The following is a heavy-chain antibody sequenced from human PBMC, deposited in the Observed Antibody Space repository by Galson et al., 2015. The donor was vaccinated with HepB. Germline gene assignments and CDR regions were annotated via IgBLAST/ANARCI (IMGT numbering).Heavy chain of an antibody. D-gene: IGHD6-19*01. V-gene: IGHV3-21*01. CDR3: ARVAVAGTSRGPTDY. CDR1: GFTFSSYS. CDR2: ISSSSSYI. J-gene: IGHJ4*02. Sequence: SLRLSCAASGFTFSSYSMNWVRQAPGKGLEWVSSISSSSSYIYYADSVKGQFTISRDNAKNPLYLQMSSLRAEDTAVYYCARVAVAGTSRGPTDYWGQGTLVTVSS.